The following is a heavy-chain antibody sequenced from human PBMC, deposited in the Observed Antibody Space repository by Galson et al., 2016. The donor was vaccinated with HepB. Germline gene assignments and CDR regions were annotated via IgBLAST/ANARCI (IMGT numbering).Heavy chain of an antibody. V-gene: IGHV3-11*01. CDR2: ISRDGSSI. CDR3: ATALGRATKNYYAMDV. D-gene: IGHD1-26*01. CDR1: GYTFSDYY. Sequence: SLRLSCAASGYTFSDYYMSWIRQAPGKGLEWVSYISRDGSSIFYAASVKGRFTISRDNTKKSVYLQMHSMRAEDTAMYYCATALGRATKNYYAMDVWGKGTTVTVSS. J-gene: IGHJ6*04.